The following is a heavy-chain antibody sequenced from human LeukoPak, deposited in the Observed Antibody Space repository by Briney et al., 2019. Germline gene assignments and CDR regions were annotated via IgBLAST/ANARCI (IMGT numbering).Heavy chain of an antibody. V-gene: IGHV1-2*02. CDR3: ARAGLYYDSSGYYSGWFDP. CDR2: INPNSGGT. J-gene: IGHJ5*02. D-gene: IGHD3-22*01. CDR1: GYTFTGYY. Sequence: GASVKVSCKASGYTFTGYYMHWVRQAPGQGLEWMGWINPNSGGTNYAQKFQGRVTMTRDTSISTAYMELSRLRSDDTAVYYCARAGLYYDSSGYYSGWFDPWGQGTLVTVSS.